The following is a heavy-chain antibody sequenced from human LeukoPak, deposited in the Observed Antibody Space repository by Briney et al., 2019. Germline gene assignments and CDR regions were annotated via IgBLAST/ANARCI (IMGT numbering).Heavy chain of an antibody. D-gene: IGHD3-22*01. CDR3: ARQVNYYDSSGYHGGFDY. J-gene: IGHJ4*02. V-gene: IGHV4-39*01. CDR2: IYYSGST. CDR1: GGSISSSSYY. Sequence: SETLSLTCTVSGGSISSSSYYWGWIRQPPGKGLEWIGSIYYSGSTYYNPSLKSRVTISVDTSKNQFSLKLSSVTAADTAVYYCARQVNYYDSSGYHGGFDYWGQGTLVTVSS.